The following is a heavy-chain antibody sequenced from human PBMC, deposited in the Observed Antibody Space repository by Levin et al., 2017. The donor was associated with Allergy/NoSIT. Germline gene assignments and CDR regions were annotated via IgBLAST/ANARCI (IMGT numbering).Heavy chain of an antibody. J-gene: IGHJ4*02. Sequence: LAGGSLRLSCAASGFTFGDYDMYWVRQAPGKGLESVAYMSKSGYTIYYSDSVKGRFSISRDNAKNSLHLQMNSLRAEDTAVYFCARDAAPLGASLDHWGQGTLVTVSS. V-gene: IGHV3-48*03. CDR1: GFTFGDYD. CDR2: MSKSGYTI. D-gene: IGHD3-3*02. CDR3: ARDAAPLGASLDH.